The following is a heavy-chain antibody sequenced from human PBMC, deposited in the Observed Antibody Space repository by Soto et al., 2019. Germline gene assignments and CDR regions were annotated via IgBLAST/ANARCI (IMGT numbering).Heavy chain of an antibody. J-gene: IGHJ3*01. Sequence: QVQLGESGGGVVQPGRSLRLSCAASGFTFSSYALHWVRQAPGKGLEWVAVVSHDGKTEYHAASVKGRFTMSRDTSANILSLQMTSMSAENTALYYCGRKPAIRGDYSGGCDVWCQWTMVTVSS. CDR3: GRKPAIRGDYSGGCDV. CDR2: VSHDGKTE. CDR1: GFTFSSYA. D-gene: IGHD3-3*01. V-gene: IGHV3-30*04.